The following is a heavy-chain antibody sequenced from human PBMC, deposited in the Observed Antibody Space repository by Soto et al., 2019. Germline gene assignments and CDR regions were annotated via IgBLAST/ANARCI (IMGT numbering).Heavy chain of an antibody. D-gene: IGHD5-18*01. Sequence: QVQLVESGGGVVQPGRSLRLSCAASGFTFGSYAMHWVRQAPGKGLEWVAVISYDGSNKYYADSVKGRFTISRDNSKNTLYLQMNSLRAEDTAVYYCARDESRGYSYGYKLNYWGQGTLVTVSS. CDR2: ISYDGSNK. V-gene: IGHV3-30-3*01. CDR1: GFTFGSYA. CDR3: ARDESRGYSYGYKLNY. J-gene: IGHJ4*02.